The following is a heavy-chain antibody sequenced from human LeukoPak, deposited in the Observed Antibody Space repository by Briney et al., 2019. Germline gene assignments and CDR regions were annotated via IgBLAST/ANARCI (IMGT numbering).Heavy chain of an antibody. CDR2: IYHSGST. V-gene: IGHV4-4*02. Sequence: NPSGTLSLTCAVSGGSISSSNRWSWVRPPPGKGLEWIGEIYHSGSTNYNPSLKSRVTISVDKSKNQFPLKLSSVTAADTAVYYCARETYYDFWSASELGWVFDYWGQGVLVTVSS. J-gene: IGHJ4*02. CDR1: GGSISSSNR. CDR3: ARETYYDFWSASELGWVFDY. D-gene: IGHD3-3*01.